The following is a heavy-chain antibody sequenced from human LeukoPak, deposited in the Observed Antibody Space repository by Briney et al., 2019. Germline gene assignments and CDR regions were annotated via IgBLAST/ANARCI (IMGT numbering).Heavy chain of an antibody. CDR1: GFIFSNYW. V-gene: IGHV3-74*01. Sequence: GGSLRLSCTASGFIFSNYWIHWVRQVPGEGLMWVSRITYDGSITTYADSVKGRFTLSRDNTKNTVHLQMNSLRADDTALYFCTRASHDWSIDYWGQGTLVIVSS. D-gene: IGHD3-9*01. CDR3: TRASHDWSIDY. J-gene: IGHJ4*02. CDR2: ITYDGSIT.